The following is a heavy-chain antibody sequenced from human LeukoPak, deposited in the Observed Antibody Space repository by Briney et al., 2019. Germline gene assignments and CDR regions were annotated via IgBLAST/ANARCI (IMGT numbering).Heavy chain of an antibody. V-gene: IGHV3-33*01. CDR2: IWYDGSNK. Sequence: QPGRSLRLSCAASGFTFSSYGMHWVRQAPGKGLEWVAVIWYDGSNKYYADSVKGRFTISRDNSKNTLYLQMNSLRAEDTAVYYCARAPVGATRVHFDYWGQGTLVTVSS. J-gene: IGHJ4*02. CDR1: GFTFSSYG. CDR3: ARAPVGATRVHFDY. D-gene: IGHD1-26*01.